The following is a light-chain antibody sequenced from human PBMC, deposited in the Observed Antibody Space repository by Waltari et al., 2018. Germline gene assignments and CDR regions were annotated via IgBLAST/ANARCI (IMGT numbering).Light chain of an antibody. CDR1: QDISNF. CDR3: QQYNSYPIT. CDR2: SAS. J-gene: IGKJ5*01. V-gene: IGKV1-16*02. Sequence: DIQMTQSPFSLSASVGDRVTITCRASQDISNFLAWFQQKPGEAPKSLIYSASTLQSGVPAKFSGSGSGTDFTLTISSLQPEDFATYYCQQYNSYPITFGQGTRLEIK.